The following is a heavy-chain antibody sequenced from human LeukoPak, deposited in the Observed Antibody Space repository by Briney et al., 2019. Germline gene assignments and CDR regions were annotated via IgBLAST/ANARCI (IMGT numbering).Heavy chain of an antibody. Sequence: KSSETLSLTCTVSGGSISSYYWSWIRQPPGKGLEWIGRTHTSGSTTYRPSLKSRVTMSVDTSKNQFSLKLTAVTAADTAVYYCAREIHRGDSWFDTWGQGTLVSVSS. J-gene: IGHJ5*02. V-gene: IGHV4-4*07. CDR3: AREIHRGDSWFDT. CDR1: GGSISSYY. CDR2: THTSGST.